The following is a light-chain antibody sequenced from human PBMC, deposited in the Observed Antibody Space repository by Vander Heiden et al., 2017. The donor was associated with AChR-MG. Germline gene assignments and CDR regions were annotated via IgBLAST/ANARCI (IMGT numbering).Light chain of an antibody. V-gene: IGKV2D-29*01. CDR1: QSLLHSDGRTY. CDR2: EVS. CDR3: LQIKQFPCT. J-gene: IGKJ2*02. Sequence: ESGRTHTPPSLSVTPGQPASISCKSSQSLLHSDGRTYLHWYLQKPGQPPQLLVYEVSNRFSGVPDRFSGSGSGTDFTLRISRVAAEDIGIYYCLQIKQFPCTFGQGTKLEIK.